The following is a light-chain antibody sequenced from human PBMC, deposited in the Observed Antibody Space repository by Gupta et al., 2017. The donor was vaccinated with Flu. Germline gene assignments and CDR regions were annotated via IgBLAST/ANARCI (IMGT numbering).Light chain of an antibody. V-gene: IGLV3-21*02. CDR1: NIGSKS. J-gene: IGLJ2*01. CDR2: DDS. CDR3: QVWDSSSDQTV. Sequence: SYVLTQPPSVSVAPGQTAKITCGGNNIGSKSVHWFQQKSGQAPVLVVYDDSDRPSGIPERISGSNSGNTATVNISRVEAGDEADDYCQVWDSSSDQTVFGGGTKLTVL.